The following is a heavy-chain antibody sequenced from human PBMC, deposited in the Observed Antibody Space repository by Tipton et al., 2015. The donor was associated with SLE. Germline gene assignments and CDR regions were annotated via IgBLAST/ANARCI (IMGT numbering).Heavy chain of an antibody. Sequence: TLSLTCTVSGASISSYYWSWIRQPPGKGLEWIGYIYYSGSTIHNPSLKSRVTMSVDTSKNQFSLKLSSVTAADTAVYYCARDRVGLWFRTNYYYYYGMDVWGQGTTVTVSS. CDR3: ARDRVGLWFRTNYYYYYGMDV. CDR2: IYYSGST. CDR1: GASISSYY. V-gene: IGHV4-59*12. D-gene: IGHD3-10*01. J-gene: IGHJ6*02.